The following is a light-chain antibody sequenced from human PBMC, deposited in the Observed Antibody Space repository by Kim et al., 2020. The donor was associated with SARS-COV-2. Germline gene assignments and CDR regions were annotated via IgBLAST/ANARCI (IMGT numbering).Light chain of an antibody. J-gene: IGLJ2*01. V-gene: IGLV1-47*01. CDR2: RNN. Sequence: ELTQPPSASGTPGQRVTISCSGSSSNIGSNYVYWYQQLPGTAPKLLIYRNNQRPSGVPDRFSGSKSGTSASLAISGLRSEDEADYYCAAWDDSLRVGVFGGGTQLTVL. CDR1: SSNIGSNY. CDR3: AAWDDSLRVGV.